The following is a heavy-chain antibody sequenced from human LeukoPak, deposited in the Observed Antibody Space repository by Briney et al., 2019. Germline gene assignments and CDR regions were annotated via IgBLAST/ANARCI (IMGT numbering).Heavy chain of an antibody. CDR2: ISVSGGSI. V-gene: IGHV3-23*01. CDR1: GFTFSSYA. Sequence: PGGSLRLSCAASGFTFSSYAMSWVRQAPGKGLEWVSAISVSGGSIYYAASVKGRFTISRDNPKNTLYLQMNSLRAEDTAVYYCAPRIVGATVVDLWGRGTLVTVSS. CDR3: APRIVGATVVDL. J-gene: IGHJ2*01. D-gene: IGHD1-26*01.